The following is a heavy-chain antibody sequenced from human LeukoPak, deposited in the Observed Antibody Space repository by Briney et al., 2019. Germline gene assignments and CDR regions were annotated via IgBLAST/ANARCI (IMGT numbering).Heavy chain of an antibody. CDR3: ARSKGHLDS. J-gene: IGHJ4*02. CDR2: TYYRSKWFN. CDR1: GDSVSSNSAA. Sequence: SQTLSLTCAISGDSVSSNSAAWNWIRQSPPRGLEWLGRTYYRSKWFNDYAASVRSRITIKPDTPNNQFTLQLNSVTPEDTAMYFCARSKGHLDSWGQGTLVTVSS. V-gene: IGHV6-1*01.